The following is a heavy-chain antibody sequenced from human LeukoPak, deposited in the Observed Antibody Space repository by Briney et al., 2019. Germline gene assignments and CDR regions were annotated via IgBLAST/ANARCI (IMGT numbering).Heavy chain of an antibody. CDR3: ARAPPTTEGSFDY. Sequence: SETLSLTCIVSGGSISSHYWSWIRQPPGKGLECIGNIYYSGSTNYNPSLKSRVTISVDTSKNQFSLKLSSVTAADTAVYYCARAPPTTEGSFDYWGQGTLVTVSS. D-gene: IGHD4-11*01. CDR2: IYYSGST. J-gene: IGHJ4*02. CDR1: GGSISSHY. V-gene: IGHV4-59*11.